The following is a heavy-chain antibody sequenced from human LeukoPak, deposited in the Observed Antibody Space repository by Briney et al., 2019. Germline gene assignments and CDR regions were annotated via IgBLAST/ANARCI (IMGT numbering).Heavy chain of an antibody. V-gene: IGHV3-74*01. Sequence: GGSLRLSCAASGFTFRNSWMHWVRQAPGKGLVWVSRINSVGSSTSYADSVKGRFTISRDNAKNTLYLQMNSLRAEDTAVYYCARERTSGWDAFDFWGQGTLVTVSS. J-gene: IGHJ4*02. D-gene: IGHD6-19*01. CDR2: INSVGSST. CDR1: GFTFRNSW. CDR3: ARERTSGWDAFDF.